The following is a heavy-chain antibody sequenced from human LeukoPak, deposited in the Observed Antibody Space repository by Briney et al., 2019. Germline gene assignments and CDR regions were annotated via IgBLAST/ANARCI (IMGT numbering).Heavy chain of an antibody. CDR3: ARVETTVTRSGI. J-gene: IGHJ3*02. CDR2: IYYSGST. D-gene: IGHD4-17*01. V-gene: IGHV4-31*03. CDR1: GGSISSGGYY. Sequence: SLTCTVSGGSISSGGYYWSWIXQHPGKGLEWIGYIYYSGSTYYNPSLKSRVTISVDTSKNQFSLKLSSVTAADTAVYYCARVETTVTRSGIWGQGTMVTVSS.